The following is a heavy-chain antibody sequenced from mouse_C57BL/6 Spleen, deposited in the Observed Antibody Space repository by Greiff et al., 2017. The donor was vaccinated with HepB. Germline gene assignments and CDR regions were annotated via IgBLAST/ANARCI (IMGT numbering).Heavy chain of an antibody. Sequence: QVQLQQSGPELVKPGASVKISCKASGYAFSSSWMNWVKQRPGKGLEWIGRIYPGDGDTNYNGKFKGKATLTEDKSSSTAYMQLSSLTSEDSAVYFCALYGSSYGYFDYWGQGTTLTVSS. D-gene: IGHD1-1*01. CDR3: ALYGSSYGYFDY. CDR2: IYPGDGDT. CDR1: GYAFSSSW. V-gene: IGHV1-82*01. J-gene: IGHJ2*01.